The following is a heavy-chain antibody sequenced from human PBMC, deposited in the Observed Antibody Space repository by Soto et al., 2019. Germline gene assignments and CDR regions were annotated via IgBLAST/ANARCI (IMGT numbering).Heavy chain of an antibody. CDR3: AKGPVVTPSWAPNYFDY. V-gene: IGHV3-30*18. J-gene: IGHJ4*02. Sequence: LSLTCEASAFTFSTYVIHWVRQDQGKGLEWVAVISYDGSDKYYADSVKGRFTISRDNSKNTLYLQMNSLRPEDTAVYYCAKGPVVTPSWAPNYFDYWGQGTPVTVSS. CDR2: ISYDGSDK. CDR1: AFTFSTYV. D-gene: IGHD2-21*02.